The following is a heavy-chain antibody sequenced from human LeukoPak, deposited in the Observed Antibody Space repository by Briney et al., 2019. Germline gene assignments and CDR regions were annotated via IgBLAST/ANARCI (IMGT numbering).Heavy chain of an antibody. CDR3: AKEGSSSSLFDY. D-gene: IGHD6-6*01. Sequence: GGPLRLSCAASGFTFSSYGMHWVRQAPGKGLEWVAVISYDGSNKYYADSVKGRFTISRDNSKNTLYLQMNSLRAEDTAVYYCAKEGSSSSLFDYWGQGTLVTVSS. CDR1: GFTFSSYG. CDR2: ISYDGSNK. V-gene: IGHV3-30*18. J-gene: IGHJ4*02.